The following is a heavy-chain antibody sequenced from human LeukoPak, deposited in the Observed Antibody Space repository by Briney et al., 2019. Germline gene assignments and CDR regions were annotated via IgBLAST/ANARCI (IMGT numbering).Heavy chain of an antibody. J-gene: IGHJ4*02. V-gene: IGHV3-64D*09. CDR3: VKGRYSNSWYSSDY. CDR2: ISSSGGRT. CDR1: GFTFSSYA. D-gene: IGHD6-13*01. Sequence: GGSLRLSCSASGFTFSSYAMHWVRRAPGKGLEYVSAISSSGGRTYYADSVRGRFTISRDNSKNTLYLQMCSLRAEDTAVYYCVKGRYSNSWYSSDYWGQGTLVTVSS.